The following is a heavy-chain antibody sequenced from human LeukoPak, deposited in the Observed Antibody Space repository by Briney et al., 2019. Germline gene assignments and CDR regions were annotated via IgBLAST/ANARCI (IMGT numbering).Heavy chain of an antibody. Sequence: PGGSLRLSCAASGFTFSNYAMSWVRQAPGKGLEWVSAISGSGGSTYYADSVKGRFTISRDNSKNTLYLQMNSLRAEDTAVYYCAKDRADIVVVPAAQGFDYWGQGTLVTVSS. CDR2: ISGSGGST. CDR3: AKDRADIVVVPAAQGFDY. CDR1: GFTFSNYA. J-gene: IGHJ4*02. V-gene: IGHV3-23*01. D-gene: IGHD2-2*01.